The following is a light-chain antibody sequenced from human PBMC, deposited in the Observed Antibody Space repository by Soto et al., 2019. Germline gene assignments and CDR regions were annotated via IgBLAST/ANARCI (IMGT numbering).Light chain of an antibody. Sequence: EIVLTQSPATLSLSPGERATLSCRASQSVSSYLAWYQQKPGQAPRLLIYDASNRATGIPARFSGSGSGTDFTLTISSREPEDFAVYYCQQRSNWPYTCGQGTKLEIK. CDR3: QQRSNWPYT. CDR1: QSVSSY. CDR2: DAS. J-gene: IGKJ2*01. V-gene: IGKV3-11*01.